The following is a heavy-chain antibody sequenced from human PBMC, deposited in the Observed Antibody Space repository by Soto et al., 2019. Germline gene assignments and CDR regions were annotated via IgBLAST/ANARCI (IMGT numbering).Heavy chain of an antibody. V-gene: IGHV1-69*02. D-gene: IGHD6-6*01. CDR3: ASSVAAPRPYYYYMDV. J-gene: IGHJ6*03. CDR1: GGTFSSYT. Sequence: GASVKVSCKASGGTFSSYTISWVRQAPGQGLEWMGRIIPILGIANYAQKFQGRVTITAYKSTSTAYMELSSLRSEDTAVYYCASSVAAPRPYYYYMDVWGKGTTVTVSS. CDR2: IIPILGIA.